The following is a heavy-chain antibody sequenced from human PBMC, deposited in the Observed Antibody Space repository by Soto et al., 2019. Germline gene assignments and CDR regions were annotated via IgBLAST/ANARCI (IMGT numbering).Heavy chain of an antibody. D-gene: IGHD1-1*01. CDR1: GFTFSSYA. J-gene: IGHJ4*02. Sequence: GGSLRLSCAASGFTFSSYAMHWVRQAPGKGLEWVAVISYDGSNKYYADSVKGRFTISRDNSKNTLYLQMNSLRAEDTAVYYCARGYNWNDLEFDYWGQGTLVTVYS. V-gene: IGHV3-30-3*01. CDR2: ISYDGSNK. CDR3: ARGYNWNDLEFDY.